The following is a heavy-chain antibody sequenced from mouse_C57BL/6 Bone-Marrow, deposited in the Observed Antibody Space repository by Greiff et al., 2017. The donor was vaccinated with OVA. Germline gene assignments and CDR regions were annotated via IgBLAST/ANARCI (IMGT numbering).Heavy chain of an antibody. CDR3: ASRRGAY. V-gene: IGHV1-81*01. CDR2: IYPRSGNT. Sequence: QVQLQQSGAELARPGASVKLSCKASGYTFTSYGISWVKQRTGQGLEWIGGIYPRSGNTYYNEKFKGKATLTADKSSSTASIELRSLTSDDSAVYFCASRRGAYWGQGTLVTVSA. CDR1: GYTFTSYG. J-gene: IGHJ3*01.